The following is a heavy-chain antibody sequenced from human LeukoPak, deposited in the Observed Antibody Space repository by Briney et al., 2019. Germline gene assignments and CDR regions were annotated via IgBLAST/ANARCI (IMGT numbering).Heavy chain of an antibody. D-gene: IGHD2-2*01. CDR3: ARLRGYQLLLFVGFDY. CDR1: GFTVSSNY. V-gene: IGHV4-39*01. J-gene: IGHJ4*02. Sequence: GSLRLSCAASGFTVSSNYMSWVRQPPGKGLEWIGSIYYSGSTYYNPSLKSRVTISVDTSKNRFSLKLSSVTAADTAVYYCARLRGYQLLLFVGFDYWGQGTLVTVSS. CDR2: IYYSGST.